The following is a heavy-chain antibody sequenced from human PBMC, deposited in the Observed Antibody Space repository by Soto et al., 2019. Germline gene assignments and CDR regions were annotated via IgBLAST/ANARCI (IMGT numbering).Heavy chain of an antibody. CDR1: GFTFSSYG. J-gene: IGHJ4*02. CDR2: IWYDGSNK. D-gene: IGHD3-10*01. V-gene: IGHV3-33*01. CDR3: ASLLGGTMATDY. Sequence: GGSLRLSCAASGFTFSSYGMHWVRQAPGKGLEWVAVIWYDGSNKYYADSVKGRFTISRDNSKNTLYLQMNSLRAEDTAVYYCASLLGGTMATDYWGQGTLVTVSS.